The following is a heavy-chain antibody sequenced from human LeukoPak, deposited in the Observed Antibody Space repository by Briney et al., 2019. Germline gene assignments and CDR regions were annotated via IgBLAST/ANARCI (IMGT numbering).Heavy chain of an antibody. CDR1: GYTFTSYG. Sequence: ASVKVSCKASGYTFTSYGISWVRQAPGQGLEWMGWISAYNGNTNYAQKLQGRVTMTTDTSTSTAYMELRSLRSDDTAVYYCARERVYEKPRDYYYYGMDVWGQGTTVTVSS. CDR3: ARERVYEKPRDYYYYGMDV. J-gene: IGHJ6*02. D-gene: IGHD2-8*01. CDR2: ISAYNGNT. V-gene: IGHV1-18*01.